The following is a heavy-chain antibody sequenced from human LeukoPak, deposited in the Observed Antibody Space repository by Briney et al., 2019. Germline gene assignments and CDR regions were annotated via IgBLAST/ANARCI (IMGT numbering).Heavy chain of an antibody. CDR2: ISGYNGNT. J-gene: IGHJ6*03. V-gene: IGHV1-18*01. CDR1: GYTFTSYG. Sequence: SVKVSCKASGYTFTSYGITWVRQAPGHGLDWMGWISGYNGNTKYAQKLQGRVTMTTDTSTSTAYMELRSLRSDDTAVYYCARAAIFGVADYYYYYYMDVWGKGTTVTVSS. D-gene: IGHD3-3*01. CDR3: ARAAIFGVADYYYYYYMDV.